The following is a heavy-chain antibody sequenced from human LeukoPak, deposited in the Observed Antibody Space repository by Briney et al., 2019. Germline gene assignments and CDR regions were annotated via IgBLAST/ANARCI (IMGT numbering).Heavy chain of an antibody. CDR3: ARWTFGGIIVGGDY. CDR2: IRFDGSNK. CDR1: GFTFDGYG. D-gene: IGHD3-16*02. J-gene: IGHJ4*02. V-gene: IGHV3-30*02. Sequence: GGSLRLSCAAPGFTFDGYGMHWVRQAPGKGLEWVAFIRFDGSNKYYTDSVKGRFTISRDNSKNTLYLQMNSLRTEDTAVYYCARWTFGGIIVGGDYWGPGTLVTVSS.